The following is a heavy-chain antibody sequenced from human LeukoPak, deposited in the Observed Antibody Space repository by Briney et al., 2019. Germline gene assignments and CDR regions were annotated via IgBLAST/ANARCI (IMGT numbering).Heavy chain of an antibody. J-gene: IGHJ4*02. CDR2: ISSNGGST. CDR3: VKAAAPRQWLPD. D-gene: IGHD6-19*01. V-gene: IGHV3-64D*06. Sequence: PGGSLRLSCSGSGFTFSSYVMHWVNRAPGKGLEYVSAISSNGGSTYYSDSVKGRFTISRDNSKNTLYLQMSSLRAEDTAVYYCVKAAAPRQWLPDWGQGTLVTVSS. CDR1: GFTFSSYV.